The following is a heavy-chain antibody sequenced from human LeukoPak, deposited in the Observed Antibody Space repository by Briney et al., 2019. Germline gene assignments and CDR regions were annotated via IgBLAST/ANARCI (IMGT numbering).Heavy chain of an antibody. Sequence: PSETLSLTCGVSGGSISGTNWWSWVRQPPGQGLEWIGEISLAGQTNYNPSLKSRVTISVDTSKNQFSLKLSSVTAADTAVYYCARGTRYCSSTSCHGDFDYWGQGTLVTVSS. CDR3: ARGTRYCSSTSCHGDFDY. V-gene: IGHV4-4*02. CDR1: GGSISGTNW. CDR2: ISLAGQT. J-gene: IGHJ4*02. D-gene: IGHD2-2*01.